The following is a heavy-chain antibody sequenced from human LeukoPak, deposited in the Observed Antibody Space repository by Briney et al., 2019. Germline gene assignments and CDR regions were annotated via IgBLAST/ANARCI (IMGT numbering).Heavy chain of an antibody. V-gene: IGHV4-34*01. CDR2: TSHSGST. CDR3: ARDDSSIAAYDAFDI. CDR1: GGSLSGYY. Sequence: SETLPLTCAVYGGSLSGYYWSRIRQPPGKGLEWIGETSHSGSTDYDPSFKSRVTMSVDTSKNQFSLKLSSVTAADTAVYYCARDDSSIAAYDAFDIWGQGTMVTVSS. D-gene: IGHD6-6*01. J-gene: IGHJ3*02.